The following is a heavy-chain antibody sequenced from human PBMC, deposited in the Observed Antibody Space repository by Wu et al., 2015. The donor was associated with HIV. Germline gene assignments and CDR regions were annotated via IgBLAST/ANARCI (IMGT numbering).Heavy chain of an antibody. D-gene: IGHD3-10*01. CDR1: RHFSSYA. Sequence: QVQLVQSGAEVKKPGSVGEGLLQGFWRHFSSYAISWVRQAPGQGLEWMGGIIPIFGTANYAQKFQGRVTITTDESTSTAYMELSSLRSEDTAVYYCARDRDRYGSGRYDYWGQGTLVTVSS. CDR3: ARDRDRYGSGRYDY. V-gene: IGHV1-69*05. J-gene: IGHJ4*02. CDR2: IIPIFGTA.